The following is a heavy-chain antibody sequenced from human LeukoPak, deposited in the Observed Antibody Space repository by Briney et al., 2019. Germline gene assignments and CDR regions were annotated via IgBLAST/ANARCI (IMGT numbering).Heavy chain of an antibody. CDR1: GFTFSSYG. CDR3: AKGIWFGDPEILYGMDV. D-gene: IGHD3-10*01. CDR2: ISYDGSNK. J-gene: IGHJ6*04. Sequence: TGGSLRLSCAASGFTFSSYGMHWVRQAPGKGLEWVAVISYDGSNKYYADSVKGRFTISRDNSKNTLYLRMNSLRAEDTAVYYCAKGIWFGDPEILYGMDVWGKGTTVTVSS. V-gene: IGHV3-30*18.